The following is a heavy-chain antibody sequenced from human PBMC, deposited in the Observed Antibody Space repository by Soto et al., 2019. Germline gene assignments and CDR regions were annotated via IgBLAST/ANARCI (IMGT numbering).Heavy chain of an antibody. J-gene: IGHJ5*02. CDR2: ISAYNGNT. Sequence: ASVKVSCKASGYTFTSYGISWVRQAPGQGLEWMGWISAYNGNTNYAQKLQGRVTMTTDTSTSTAYMELRSLRSDDTAVYYCARDLIVQQLVHWFDPWGQGTLVTVSS. D-gene: IGHD6-13*01. CDR1: GYTFTSYG. CDR3: ARDLIVQQLVHWFDP. V-gene: IGHV1-18*01.